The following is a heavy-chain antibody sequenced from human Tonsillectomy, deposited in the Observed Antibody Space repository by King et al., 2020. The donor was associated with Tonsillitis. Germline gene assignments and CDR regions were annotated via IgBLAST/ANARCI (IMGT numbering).Heavy chain of an antibody. CDR3: TGGGHDPNRFHI. CDR2: INPSGGIT. Sequence: VQLVESGAEVKKPGASVKVSCKASGYTFTSYYMHWVRQAPGQGLEWRGIINPSGGITTYAQKFQGRVTMTRDTSPSTVYMELSSLRSDDTAVYYCTGGGHDPNRFHIWGQGTMVTVSS. V-gene: IGHV1-46*03. J-gene: IGHJ3*02. CDR1: GYTFTSYY. D-gene: IGHD5-12*01.